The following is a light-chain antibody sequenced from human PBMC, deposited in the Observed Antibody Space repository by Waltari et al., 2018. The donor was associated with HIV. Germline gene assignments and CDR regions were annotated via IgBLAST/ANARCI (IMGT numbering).Light chain of an antibody. CDR2: KDS. J-gene: IGLJ3*02. V-gene: IGLV3-25*03. CDR3: ESADSSLWE. CDR1: ALPKQY. Sequence: SYELTQPPSVSVSPGQTARITCSGDALPKQYAYWYQQKAGQAPVLVIYKDSERPSGIPGRFSGSSSGTTVTLTISGVQAEDEADYYCESADSSLWEFGGGTKLTVL.